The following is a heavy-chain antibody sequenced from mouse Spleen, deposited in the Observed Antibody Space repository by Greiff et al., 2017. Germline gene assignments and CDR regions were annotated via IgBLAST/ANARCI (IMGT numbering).Heavy chain of an antibody. D-gene: IGHD1-1*01. Sequence: EVQRVESGGGLVQPGGSRKLSCAASGFTFSSFGMHWVRQAPEKGLEWVAYISSGSSTIYYADTVKGRFTISRDNPKNTLFLQMTSLRSEDTAMYYCARSDYGSSVDYWGQGTTLTVSS. J-gene: IGHJ2*01. CDR2: ISSGSSTI. CDR3: ARSDYGSSVDY. V-gene: IGHV5-17*02. CDR1: GFTFSSFG.